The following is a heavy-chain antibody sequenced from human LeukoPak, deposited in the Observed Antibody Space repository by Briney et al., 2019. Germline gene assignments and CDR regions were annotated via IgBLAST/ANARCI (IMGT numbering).Heavy chain of an antibody. CDR3: AVPSLYYDSSGYYPFDH. D-gene: IGHD3-22*01. J-gene: IGHJ4*02. V-gene: IGHV1-2*02. CDR2: INPNSGGT. CDR1: GYTFTGYY. Sequence: GASVKVSCKASGYTFTGYYMHWVRQAPGQGLEWMGWINPNSGGTNYAQKFQGRVTMTRDTSISTAYMELSRLRSDDTAVYYCAVPSLYYDSSGYYPFDHWGQGTLVTVSS.